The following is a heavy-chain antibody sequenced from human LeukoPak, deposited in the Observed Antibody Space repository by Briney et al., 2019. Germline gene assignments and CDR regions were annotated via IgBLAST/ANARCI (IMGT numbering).Heavy chain of an antibody. CDR2: INPDGSTP. V-gene: IGHV3-74*01. CDR3: ARGGLEPVVC. J-gene: IGHJ4*02. CDR1: GFSFSTYW. Sequence: GGSLRLSCAASGFSFSTYWMHWVRQAPGKGLVWVARINPDGSTPSYADSVKGRLTISRDNAKNALYLQMSSLKADDTAVYYCARGGLEPVVCWGEGTLVTVSS. D-gene: IGHD1-1*01.